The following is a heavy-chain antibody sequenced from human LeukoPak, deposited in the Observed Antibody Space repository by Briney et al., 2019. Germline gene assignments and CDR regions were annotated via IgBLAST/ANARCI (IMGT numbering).Heavy chain of an antibody. CDR3: ARSNSGYDGGAGY. V-gene: IGHV1-2*02. J-gene: IGHJ4*02. Sequence: ASLRVSCKASGYTFTDYYLHWVRQAPGQGLEWMGWINPNSGGTNYAQKFQGRVTMTRDTSISTAYMELSRLRSDDTAVYYCARSNSGYDGGAGYWGQGTLVTVSS. D-gene: IGHD5-12*01. CDR2: INPNSGGT. CDR1: GYTFTDYY.